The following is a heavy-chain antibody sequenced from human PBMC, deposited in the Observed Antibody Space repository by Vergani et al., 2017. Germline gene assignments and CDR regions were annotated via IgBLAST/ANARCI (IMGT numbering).Heavy chain of an antibody. CDR3: AKYPDIVVVVAATGYFDY. V-gene: IGHV3-23*01. CDR1: GFTFIMHA. J-gene: IGHJ4*02. Sequence: EVQLLESGGDLVQPGGSLRLSCAASGFTFIMHAMSWVRQAPGKGLEWVSTLSASDRRTHYADSVKGRFTISRDNSKNTLYLQMNSLRAEDTAVYYCAKYPDIVVVVAATGYFDYWGQGTLVTVSS. D-gene: IGHD2-15*01. CDR2: LSASDRRT.